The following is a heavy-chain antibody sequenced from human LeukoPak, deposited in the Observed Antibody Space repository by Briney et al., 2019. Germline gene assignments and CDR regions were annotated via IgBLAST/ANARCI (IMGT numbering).Heavy chain of an antibody. D-gene: IGHD2-2*01. V-gene: IGHV4-4*07. CDR2: IYTSGST. CDR3: ARGCSSTSCYSFDY. Sequence: SETLSLTCTVSGGSISSYYWSWIRQPAGKGLEWIGRIYTSGSTNYNPSLKSRVTMSVDTSKNQFSLKLSSVTAADTAVYYCARGCSSTSCYSFDYWGQGTLVTVSS. CDR1: GGSISSYY. J-gene: IGHJ4*02.